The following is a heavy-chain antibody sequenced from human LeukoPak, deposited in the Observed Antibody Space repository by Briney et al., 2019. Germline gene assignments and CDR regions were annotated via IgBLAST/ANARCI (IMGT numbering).Heavy chain of an antibody. CDR2: ISERGGST. J-gene: IGHJ4*02. D-gene: IGHD3-10*01. CDR1: GITLSNYG. V-gene: IGHV3-23*01. Sequence: GGSLRLSCVVSGITLSNYGMSWVRQAPAKRLEWVSGISERGGSTNYADAAKGRFIISRDTSKNTVYLQMNSLRVEDTAVYFCAKRGIVIRAVIIIGFHKEAYYFDYWGQGILVTVSS. CDR3: AKRGIVIRAVIIIGFHKEAYYFDY.